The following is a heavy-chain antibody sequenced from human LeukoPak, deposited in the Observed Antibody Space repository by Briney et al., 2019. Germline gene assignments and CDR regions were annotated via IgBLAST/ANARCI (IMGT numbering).Heavy chain of an antibody. Sequence: GGSLRLSCAASGFTVSSNYMSWVRQAPGKGLEWVSVIYSGGSTYYADSVKGRFTISRDNSKNTLYLQMNSLRAEDTAVCYCARQWLPYYYGMDVWGQGTTVTVSS. CDR1: GFTVSSNY. CDR3: ARQWLPYYYGMDV. CDR2: IYSGGST. V-gene: IGHV3-53*01. D-gene: IGHD6-19*01. J-gene: IGHJ6*02.